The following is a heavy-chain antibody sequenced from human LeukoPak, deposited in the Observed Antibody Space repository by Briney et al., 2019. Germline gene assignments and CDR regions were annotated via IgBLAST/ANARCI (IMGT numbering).Heavy chain of an antibody. CDR1: GFVFSIYT. CDR3: ARGGGYCSSTSCPGNWFDP. D-gene: IGHD2-2*01. J-gene: IGHJ5*02. CDR2: ISGSGNGGSI. V-gene: IGHV3-64*04. Sequence: PGGSLRLSCSASGFVFSIYTMYWVRQAPGKGPEYVSTISGSGNGGSIYYADSVKGRFTISRDNAKNSLYLQMNSLRDEDTAVYYCARGGGYCSSTSCPGNWFDPWGQGTLVTVSS.